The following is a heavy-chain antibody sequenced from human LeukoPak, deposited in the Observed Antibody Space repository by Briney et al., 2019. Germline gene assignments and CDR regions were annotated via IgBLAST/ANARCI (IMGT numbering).Heavy chain of an antibody. D-gene: IGHD4-17*01. Sequence: GGSLRLSCAASGLTFSKYAMTWVRQAPGKGLEWVSAIRAGGGNTYYADSVKGRFTISRDNSKNTLYLEMNGLRAEDTAVYYCAKDPNGDYIGAFDNWGQGTMVTVSS. J-gene: IGHJ3*02. V-gene: IGHV3-23*01. CDR1: GLTFSKYA. CDR2: IRAGGGNT. CDR3: AKDPNGDYIGAFDN.